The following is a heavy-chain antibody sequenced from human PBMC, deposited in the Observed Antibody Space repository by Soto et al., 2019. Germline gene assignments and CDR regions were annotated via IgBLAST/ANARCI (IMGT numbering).Heavy chain of an antibody. CDR2: MNPNSGNT. D-gene: IGHD1-1*01. Sequence: QVQLVQSGAEVKKPGASVKVSCKASGYTFTSYDINWVRQASGQGLGWRGWMNPNSGNTGYAQKFKGGVTTTRNTSKRIVYMELSSLRSEVTAVYYCAREKGRGKLDDWGQGTLVTVSS. CDR1: GYTFTSYD. CDR3: AREKGRGKLDD. V-gene: IGHV1-8*01. J-gene: IGHJ4*02.